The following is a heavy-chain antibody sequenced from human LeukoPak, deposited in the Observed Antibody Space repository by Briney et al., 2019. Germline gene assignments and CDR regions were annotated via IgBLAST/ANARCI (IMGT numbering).Heavy chain of an antibody. CDR3: ARGRWFGESPETNYFDY. J-gene: IGHJ4*02. Sequence: SETLSLTCTVSGGSISSSSYYWGWIRQPPGKGLEWIGSIYYSGSTYYNPPLKSRVTISVDTSKNQFSLKLSSVTAADTAVYYCARGRWFGESPETNYFDYWGQGTLVTVSS. V-gene: IGHV4-39*01. CDR1: GGSISSSSYY. D-gene: IGHD3-10*01. CDR2: IYYSGST.